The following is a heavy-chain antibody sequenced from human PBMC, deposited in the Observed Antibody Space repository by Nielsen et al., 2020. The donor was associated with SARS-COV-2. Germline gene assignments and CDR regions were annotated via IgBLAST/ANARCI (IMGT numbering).Heavy chain of an antibody. CDR3: ARGTGEDY. CDR1: GYTSSSYG. V-gene: IGHV1-18*01. CDR2: ISAYNGNR. Sequence: ASALVSCNASGYTSSSYGTSWVRQAPGQGLVWMGWISAYNGNRNYAQKFQGRVTMTTDTSTSTAYMELRSLKSDDTAVYYCARGTGEDYWGQGTLVTVSS. D-gene: IGHD1-26*01. J-gene: IGHJ4*02.